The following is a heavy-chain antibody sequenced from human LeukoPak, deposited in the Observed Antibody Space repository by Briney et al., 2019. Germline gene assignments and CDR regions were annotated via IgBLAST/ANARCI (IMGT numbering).Heavy chain of an antibody. Sequence: GGSLRLSCTASGFIFSTHGMHWVRQAPGKGPEWVALIRYDGSNTYYADSVKGRFTISRDNSKNTLYLQMNSLRAEDTAVYYCARGRLQLWLFEGAFDIWGQGTMVTVSS. D-gene: IGHD5-18*01. CDR3: ARGRLQLWLFEGAFDI. CDR2: IRYDGSNT. CDR1: GFIFSTHG. J-gene: IGHJ3*02. V-gene: IGHV3-30*02.